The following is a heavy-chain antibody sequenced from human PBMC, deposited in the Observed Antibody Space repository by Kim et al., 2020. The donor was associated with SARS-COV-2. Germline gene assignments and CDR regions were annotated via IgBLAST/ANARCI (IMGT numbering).Heavy chain of an antibody. J-gene: IGHJ3*02. CDR3: FNTFYI. V-gene: IGHV3-15*01. Sequence: TDGGTTGSAAPVKGRFTISRDGSKNTLYLQMNSLKTEDKAVYYCFNTFYIWGQGTMITVSS. CDR2: TDGGTT.